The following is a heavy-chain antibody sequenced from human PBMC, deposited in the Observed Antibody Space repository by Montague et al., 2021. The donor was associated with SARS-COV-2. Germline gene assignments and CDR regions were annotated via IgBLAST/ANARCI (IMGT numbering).Heavy chain of an antibody. Sequence: SLRLSCAASGFTFSDYGMHWVRQAPGKGLEWVAVIWYFGTYKEYVDSVKGRFTVSRDNSNSTLYLRMNDLRAEDTALYYCARDTSGYYRGVNAFDIWGQGTMVSVSS. J-gene: IGHJ3*02. CDR1: GFTFSDYG. D-gene: IGHD3-22*01. CDR3: ARDTSGYYRGVNAFDI. CDR2: IWYFGTYK. V-gene: IGHV3-33*01.